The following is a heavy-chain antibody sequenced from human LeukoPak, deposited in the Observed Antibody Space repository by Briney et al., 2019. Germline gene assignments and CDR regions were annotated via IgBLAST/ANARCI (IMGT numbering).Heavy chain of an antibody. CDR2: IYPGDSDT. V-gene: IGHV5-51*01. J-gene: IGHJ4*02. D-gene: IGHD3-10*01. Sequence: NPGASLQISCQGSGSIFTSYWIGWVRQLPGKGLEWMGIIYPGDSDTRYSPSFQGQVTISADKSISTAYLKWSSLKASDTAMYYCARHSRNDYYGSGSYFGYWGQGTLVTVSS. CDR1: GSIFTSYW. CDR3: ARHSRNDYYGSGSYFGY.